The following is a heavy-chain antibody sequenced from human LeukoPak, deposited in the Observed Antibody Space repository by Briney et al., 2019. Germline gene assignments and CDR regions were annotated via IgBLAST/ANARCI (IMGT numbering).Heavy chain of an antibody. J-gene: IGHJ6*02. CDR1: GGTFSSYA. V-gene: IGHV1-69*04. CDR3: AREGRYFDWSEDYYGMDV. D-gene: IGHD3-9*01. CDR2: IIPILGIA. Sequence: ASVKVSCKASGGTFSSYAISWVRQAPGQGLKWMGRIIPILGIANYAQKFQGRVTITADKSTSTAYMELSSLRSEDTAVYYCAREGRYFDWSEDYYGMDVWGQGTTVTVSS.